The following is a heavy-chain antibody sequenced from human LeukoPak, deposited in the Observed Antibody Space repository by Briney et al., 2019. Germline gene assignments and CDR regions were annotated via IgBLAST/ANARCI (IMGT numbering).Heavy chain of an antibody. J-gene: IGHJ4*02. CDR3: ARDTVNGPFVISLDY. V-gene: IGHV3-48*03. CDR2: FSSGGNTE. Sequence: GGSLRLSCAASGFSLTFYEMNWVRQTPGRGLEWVSHFSSGGNTEYYADSVRGRFSMSRDNAKNSLYLEMNSLRAEDTAVYYCARDTVNGPFVISLDYWGQGALVTVSS. D-gene: IGHD2-8*01. CDR1: GFSLTFYE.